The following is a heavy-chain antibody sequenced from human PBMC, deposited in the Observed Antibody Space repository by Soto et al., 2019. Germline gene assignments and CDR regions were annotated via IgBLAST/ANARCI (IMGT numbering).Heavy chain of an antibody. Sequence: VQLLESGGDLVQPGGSLRLSCAASGFTFSDYGMSWVRQAPGKGLEWVSVIGGSGGSTYYADSVKGRFTVSRDNSKNTLYLQMNSLRAEDTAVYYCAKLQYPCTTPFHHWGQGTLVTVSS. J-gene: IGHJ4*02. V-gene: IGHV3-23*01. CDR2: IGGSGGST. D-gene: IGHD2-2*01. CDR1: GFTFSDYG. CDR3: AKLQYPCTTPFHH.